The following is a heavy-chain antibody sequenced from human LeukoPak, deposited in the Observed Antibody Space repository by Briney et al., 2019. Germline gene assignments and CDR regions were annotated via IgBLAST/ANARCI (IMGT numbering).Heavy chain of an antibody. CDR2: IYTSGST. CDR3: ARGSYYDLWSGYYYWYFDL. CDR1: GGSISSYY. V-gene: IGHV4-4*07. J-gene: IGHJ2*01. Sequence: SETLSLTCTVSGGSISSYYWSWIRQPAGKGLEWIGGIYTSGSTNYNPSLKSRVTMSVDTSKNQFSLKLSSVTAADTAVYYCARGSYYDLWSGYYYWYFDLWGRGTLVTVSS. D-gene: IGHD3-3*01.